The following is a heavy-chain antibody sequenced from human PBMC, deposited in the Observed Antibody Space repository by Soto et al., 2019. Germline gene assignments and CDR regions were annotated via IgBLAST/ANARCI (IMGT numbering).Heavy chain of an antibody. CDR3: EREGPQCGSHPFHYYGMDV. V-gene: IGHV1-18*01. CDR2: ISGHSANT. CDR1: GYTFSSYG. Sequence: QVQLVQSGAEVRKPGASVKVSCKASGYTFSSYGITWVRQAPGRGLEWMGWISGHSANTNYAQKVQGRVTLTRDTSTTTAYMELTSLSSDDTAVYFCEREGPQCGSHPFHYYGMDVWGQGTTVTVSS. D-gene: IGHD5-12*01. J-gene: IGHJ6*02.